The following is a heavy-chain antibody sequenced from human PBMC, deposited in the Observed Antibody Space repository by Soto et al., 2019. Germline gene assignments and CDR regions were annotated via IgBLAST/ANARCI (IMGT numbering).Heavy chain of an antibody. J-gene: IGHJ6*02. CDR1: GYSFTSYW. D-gene: IGHD1-20*01. CDR2: IYPGDSDT. V-gene: IGHV5-51*01. Sequence: GESLKISCKGSGYSFTSYWIGWVRQMPGKGLEWMGIIYPGDSDTRYSPSFQGQVTISADKSISTAYLQWSSLKASDTAMYYCARGYNWNVRVYYYYGMDVWGQGTTVTVSS. CDR3: ARGYNWNVRVYYYYGMDV.